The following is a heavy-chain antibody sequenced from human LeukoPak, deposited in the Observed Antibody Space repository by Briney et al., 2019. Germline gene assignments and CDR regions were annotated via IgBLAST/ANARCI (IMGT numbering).Heavy chain of an antibody. J-gene: IGHJ4*02. Sequence: PGGPLRLSCAASGFTFSSYWMSWLRQAPGKGLEGVANIKQDGSEKYYVDSVKGRFTISRDNAKNSLYLQINILSAEDTAVYHCARGSYYDESSGYCPIDYWGQGTLVTVSS. CDR1: GFTFSSYW. V-gene: IGHV3-7*01. D-gene: IGHD3-22*01. CDR3: ARGSYYDESSGYCPIDY. CDR2: IKQDGSEK.